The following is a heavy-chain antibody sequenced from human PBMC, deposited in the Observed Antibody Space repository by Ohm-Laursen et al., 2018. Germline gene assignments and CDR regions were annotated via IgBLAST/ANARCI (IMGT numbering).Heavy chain of an antibody. J-gene: IGHJ4*02. CDR1: GFTFSGHA. D-gene: IGHD3-10*01. CDR2: ISGSGDAS. Sequence: SLRLSCAASGFTFSGHAMSWVRQAPGKGLEWVSGISGSGDASYYGDSVKGRFTISRDNSKNTLYLQMNSLRAGDTAVYYCARGYASGNYFYWGQGTLVTVSS. V-gene: IGHV3-23*01. CDR3: ARGYASGNYFY.